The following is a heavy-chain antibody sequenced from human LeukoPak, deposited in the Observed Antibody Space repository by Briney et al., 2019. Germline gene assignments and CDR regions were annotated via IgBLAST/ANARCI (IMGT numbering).Heavy chain of an antibody. J-gene: IGHJ4*02. Sequence: SETLSLNCSVSGGSIGSYYWSWLRQPPGKGLEGFGYIYYSGSTNYNPSLNSRVTISVDTSKNQFSLNLTSVTAADTAVYYCARDQGSYDRRLDYWGQGTLVTVSS. D-gene: IGHD5-12*01. CDR2: IYYSGST. V-gene: IGHV4-59*01. CDR3: ARDQGSYDRRLDY. CDR1: GGSIGSYY.